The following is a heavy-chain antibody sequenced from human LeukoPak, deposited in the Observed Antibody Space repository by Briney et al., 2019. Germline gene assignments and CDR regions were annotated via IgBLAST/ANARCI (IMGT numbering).Heavy chain of an antibody. CDR3: ARVGDTDAFDI. D-gene: IGHD2-21*02. Sequence: GGSLRLSCAASGFTFSSYAMHWVRQAPGKGLENVSAISRNGGSTYYANSVKGRFTISRDNSKNTLFPQMGSLRAEDMAVYYCARVGDTDAFDIWGQGTMVTVSS. CDR1: GFTFSSYA. J-gene: IGHJ3*02. V-gene: IGHV3-64*01. CDR2: ISRNGGST.